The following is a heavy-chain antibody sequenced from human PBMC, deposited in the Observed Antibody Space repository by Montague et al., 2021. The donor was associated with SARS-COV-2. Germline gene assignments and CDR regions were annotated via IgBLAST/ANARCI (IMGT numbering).Heavy chain of an antibody. D-gene: IGHD3-10*01. CDR1: GGSFSTYS. CDR2: IHHGGST. CDR3: ARLGDGVVPSPILGVGPYYSYYYMDV. V-gene: IGHV4-34*01. J-gene: IGHJ6*03. Sequence: SETLSLTCAVHGGSFSTYSWNWIRQPPGKGLEWIGEIHHGGSTNYNPSLKSRVTISADTPKNQFSLKLTSVAAADTAVYYCARLGDGVVPSPILGVGPYYSYYYMDVWGQGTTVTVSS.